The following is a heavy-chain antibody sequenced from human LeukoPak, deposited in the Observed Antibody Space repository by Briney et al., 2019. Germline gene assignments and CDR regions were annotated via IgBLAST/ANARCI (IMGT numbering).Heavy chain of an antibody. J-gene: IGHJ4*02. D-gene: IGHD6-19*01. V-gene: IGHV3-9*01. Sequence: GGSLRLSCAASGFTFNDYAMHWVRQAPGKGLEWVSRISWNSVSIGYADSVQGQFTVSRDNAKNSLYLQMNSLRAEDTALYYCAKASTPYSNGWYVDYWGQGTLVTVSS. CDR2: ISWNSVSI. CDR1: GFTFNDYA. CDR3: AKASTPYSNGWYVDY.